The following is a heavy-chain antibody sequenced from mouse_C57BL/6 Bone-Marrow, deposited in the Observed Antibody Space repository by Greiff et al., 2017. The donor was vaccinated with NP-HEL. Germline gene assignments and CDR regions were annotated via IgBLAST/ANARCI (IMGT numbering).Heavy chain of an antibody. CDR3: ARGLGRGGY. CDR1: GYTFTSYW. CDR2: INPSNGGT. Sequence: QVQLQQPGTELVKPGASVTLSFPSSGYTFTSYWMHWVQPRPGPGLEWIGNINPSNGGTTSNEKIKSKATLTVDKSSSTAYMQLSSLTSEDSAVYYCARGLGRGGYWGQGTTLTVSS. J-gene: IGHJ2*01. V-gene: IGHV1-53*01. D-gene: IGHD4-1*01.